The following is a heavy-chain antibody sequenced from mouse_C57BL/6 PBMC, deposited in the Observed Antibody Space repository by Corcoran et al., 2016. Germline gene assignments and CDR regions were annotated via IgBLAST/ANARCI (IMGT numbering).Heavy chain of an antibody. D-gene: IGHD1-1*01. Sequence: DVQLQESGPGLVKPSQSLSLTCSVTGYSITSGYYWNWIRQFPGNKLEWMGYISYDGSNNYNPSLKNRISITRDTSKNQFFLKLNSVTTEDTATYYCARGLIDYYGPWFAYLGQPTLVTLSA. CDR2: ISYDGSN. J-gene: IGHJ3*01. CDR3: ARGLIDYYGPWFAY. V-gene: IGHV3-6*01. CDR1: GYSITSGYY.